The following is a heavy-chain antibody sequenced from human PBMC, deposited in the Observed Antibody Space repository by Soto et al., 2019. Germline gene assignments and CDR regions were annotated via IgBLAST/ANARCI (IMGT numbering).Heavy chain of an antibody. CDR3: ARHKTYGDYAMVDY. Sequence: GASVKVSCKASGGTFSSYAISWVRQAPGQGLEWMGGIIPIFGTANYAQKFQGRVTITADESTSTAYMELSSLRSEDTAVYYCARHKTYGDYAMVDYWGQGTLVTVSS. J-gene: IGHJ4*02. CDR1: GGTFSSYA. D-gene: IGHD4-17*01. V-gene: IGHV1-69*13. CDR2: IIPIFGTA.